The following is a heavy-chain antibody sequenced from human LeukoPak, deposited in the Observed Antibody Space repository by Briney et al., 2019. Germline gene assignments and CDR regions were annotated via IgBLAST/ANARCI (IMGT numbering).Heavy chain of an antibody. Sequence: ASVKVSCKASGYTFTSYYMHWVRQAPGQRFEWMGWIDAGNGDTRYSQKFQGRVTITRDTSASTAYIELRSLRSEDTAMYYCARGGTSDWPLDHWGQETLVTISS. J-gene: IGHJ4*02. V-gene: IGHV1-3*01. CDR3: ARGGTSDWPLDH. CDR1: GYTFTSYY. CDR2: IDAGNGDT. D-gene: IGHD2-2*01.